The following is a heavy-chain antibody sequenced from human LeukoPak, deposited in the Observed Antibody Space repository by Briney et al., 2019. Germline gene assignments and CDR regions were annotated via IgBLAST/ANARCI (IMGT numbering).Heavy chain of an antibody. CDR3: VRGSTWALDS. D-gene: IGHD2-2*01. CDR2: IKRDGGEK. V-gene: IGHV3-7*05. J-gene: IGHJ4*02. CDR1: GFTFSSYW. Sequence: GGSLRLSCAASGFTFSSYWMSWVRQAPGKGLECVAIIKRDGGEKSHVDSVKGRFTISRDNAKSSVYLQMNSLRAEDTAVYYCVRGSTWALDSWGQGTLVTVSS.